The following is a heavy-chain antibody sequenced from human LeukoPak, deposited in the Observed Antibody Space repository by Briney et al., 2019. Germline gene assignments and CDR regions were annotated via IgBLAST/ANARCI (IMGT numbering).Heavy chain of an antibody. J-gene: IGHJ4*02. Sequence: PSETLSLTCTVSGGSISSSSYYWGWIRQPPGKGLEWIGSIYYSGSTYYNPSLKSRVTISVDTSKNQFSLKLSSVTAADTAVYYCAREVPPQDQMGYYFDYWGQGTLVTVSS. CDR3: AREVPPQDQMGYYFDY. CDR1: GGSISSSSYY. V-gene: IGHV4-39*07. CDR2: IYYSGST. D-gene: IGHD2-8*01.